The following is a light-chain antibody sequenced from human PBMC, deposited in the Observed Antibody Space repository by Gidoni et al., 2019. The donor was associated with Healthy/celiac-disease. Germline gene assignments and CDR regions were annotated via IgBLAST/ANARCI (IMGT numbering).Light chain of an antibody. Sequence: QSALPQPASVSGSPGTSITLSCTGTSSDVGGYNYVSWYQQHPGKAPKLIIYDVSNRPLGVSNRFSGSKSGNTASLTISGLQAEDEADYYCSSYTSSSTQVFGTGTKVTVL. CDR1: SSDVGGYNY. J-gene: IGLJ1*01. V-gene: IGLV2-14*03. CDR3: SSYTSSSTQV. CDR2: DVS.